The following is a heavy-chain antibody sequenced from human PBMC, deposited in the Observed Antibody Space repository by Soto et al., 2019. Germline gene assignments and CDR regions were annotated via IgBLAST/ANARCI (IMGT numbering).Heavy chain of an antibody. J-gene: IGHJ6*01. CDR3: ARDPSESTAYYRPYHYGMNG. D-gene: IGHD3-22*01. Sequence: ASVKVSCKASGYTFTSYGIHWVRQAPGQRLEWTGWINAGNGNTKYSEKFQGRVTITRDTSASTAYLELSSLRSEDTAVYYCARDPSESTAYYRPYHYGMNGRGRGTTGTVSS. V-gene: IGHV1-3*01. CDR2: INAGNGNT. CDR1: GYTFTSYG.